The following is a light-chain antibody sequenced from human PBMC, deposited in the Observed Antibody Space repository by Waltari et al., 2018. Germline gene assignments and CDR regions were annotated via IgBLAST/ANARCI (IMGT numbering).Light chain of an antibody. CDR2: EVN. V-gene: IGLV2-23*02. CDR1: SSDVGDYNL. CDR3: CSYAGTTSWL. J-gene: IGLJ3*02. Sequence: QSALTQPASVSGSPGQSITISCTGTSSDVGDYNLVSWYQQHAGQVPKLIIYEVNKRPSGLSTRFSGSRSGNTASLTISGLQAEDEATYFCCSYAGTTSWLFGGGTKVTVL.